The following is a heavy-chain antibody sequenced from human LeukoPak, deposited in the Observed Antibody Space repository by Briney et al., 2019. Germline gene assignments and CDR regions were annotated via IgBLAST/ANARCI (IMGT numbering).Heavy chain of an antibody. J-gene: IGHJ4*02. V-gene: IGHV3-30*01. CDR3: ARDPRLYYDFWSGPTAYFDY. Sequence: PGRSLRLSCAASGFTFSSYAMHWVRQAPGKGLEWVAVISYDGSNKYYADSVKGRFTISRDNSKNTLYLQMNSLRAEDTAVYYCARDPRLYYDFWSGPTAYFDYWGQGILVTVSS. CDR1: GFTFSSYA. D-gene: IGHD3-3*01. CDR2: ISYDGSNK.